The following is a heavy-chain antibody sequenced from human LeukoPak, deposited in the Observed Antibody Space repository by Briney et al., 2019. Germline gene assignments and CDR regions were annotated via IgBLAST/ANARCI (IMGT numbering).Heavy chain of an antibody. CDR3: ASPSKLLVSSGAFDI. CDR1: GASFSDSTYY. CDR2: LYFSET. J-gene: IGHJ3*02. Sequence: SETLSLTCTVSGASFSDSTYYWAWFRQPPGKGLEWIASLYFSETKYNPSLKSRITISGDTSKNQFSLKLTSVTATDTAVYYCASPSKLLVSSGAFDIWGQWTLVTVSA. V-gene: IGHV4-39*01. D-gene: IGHD6-19*01.